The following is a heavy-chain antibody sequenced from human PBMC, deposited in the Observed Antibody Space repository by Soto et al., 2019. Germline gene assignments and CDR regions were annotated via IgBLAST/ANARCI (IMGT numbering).Heavy chain of an antibody. CDR3: ARDTPPLHSQSFDH. V-gene: IGHV1-2*02. CDR1: GYNFVGYF. CDR2: INSNSGGT. D-gene: IGHD2-15*01. J-gene: IGHJ4*02. Sequence: SVKVSCKASGYNFVGYFIHWVRQAPGQGPEWMGWINSNSGGTMYAEKFQGRVTMTRDASIRVVYLELSGLTSDDTAVYYCARDTPPLHSQSFDHWGQGALVTVSS.